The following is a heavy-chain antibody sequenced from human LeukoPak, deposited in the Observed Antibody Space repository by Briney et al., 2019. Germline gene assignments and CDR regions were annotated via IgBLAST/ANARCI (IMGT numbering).Heavy chain of an antibody. CDR1: GFTFSSYW. D-gene: IGHD1-26*01. V-gene: IGHV3-74*01. J-gene: IGHJ4*02. CDR3: ARNSGSYRKIDY. Sequence: PGGXLRLSCAASGFTFSSYWMHWVRQAPGKGLVWVSRINSDGSTTSYADSVKRRFTISRDNAKNTLYLQMNSLRAEDTAVYYCARNSGSYRKIDYWGQGTLVTVSS. CDR2: INSDGSTT.